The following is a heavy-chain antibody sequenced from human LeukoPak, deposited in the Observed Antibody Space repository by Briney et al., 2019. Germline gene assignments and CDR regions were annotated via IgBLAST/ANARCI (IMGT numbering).Heavy chain of an antibody. J-gene: IGHJ4*02. CDR2: ISPATSDT. Sequence: GESLKISCKGSGYSFTSYWIAWVRQMPGKGLEWMGIISPATSDTRYSPSFQGQVTISADKSISTAYLQWSSLKASDTAMYYCARASGDYGDYLDYWGQGTLVTVSS. D-gene: IGHD4-17*01. CDR3: ARASGDYGDYLDY. CDR1: GYSFTSYW. V-gene: IGHV5-51*01.